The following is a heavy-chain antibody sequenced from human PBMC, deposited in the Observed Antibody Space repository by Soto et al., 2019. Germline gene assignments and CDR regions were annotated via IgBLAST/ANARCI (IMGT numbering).Heavy chain of an antibody. J-gene: IGHJ3*02. V-gene: IGHV1-3*01. CDR3: ARDFYYYDSSGYFPDAFDI. Sequence: ASVKVSCKASGYTFTSYAMHWVRQAPGQRLEWMGWINAGNGNTKYSQKFQGRVTITRDTSASIAYMELSSLRSEDTAVYYCARDFYYYDSSGYFPDAFDIWGQGTMVTVSS. CDR2: INAGNGNT. D-gene: IGHD3-22*01. CDR1: GYTFTSYA.